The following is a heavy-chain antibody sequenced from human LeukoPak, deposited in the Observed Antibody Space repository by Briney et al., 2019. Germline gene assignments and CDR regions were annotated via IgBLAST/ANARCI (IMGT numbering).Heavy chain of an antibody. J-gene: IGHJ6*03. V-gene: IGHV3-15*01. CDR3: TGGSGWDYYYYYYMDV. Sequence: PGGSLRLSCAASGFTFSNAWMSWVRQAPGKGLEWVGRIKSKTDGGTTDYAAPVKGRFTISRDDSKNTLYLQMNSLKTEDTAVYYCTGGSGWDYYYYYYMDVWGKGTTVTISS. CDR2: IKSKTDGGTT. D-gene: IGHD6-19*01. CDR1: GFTFSNAW.